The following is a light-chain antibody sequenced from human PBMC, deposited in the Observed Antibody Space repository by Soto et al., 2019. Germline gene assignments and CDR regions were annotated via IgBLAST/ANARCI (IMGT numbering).Light chain of an antibody. CDR2: DVG. Sequence: QSVLTQPPSVSGAPGQRVTISCTGSSSNIGTGYDVNWYQQHPGKAPKLMIYDVGKRPSGVPDRFSGSKSDNTASLTISGLQAEDEADYYCCSYAGSYTRVFGTGTKVTVL. V-gene: IGLV1-40*01. CDR3: CSYAGSYTRV. CDR1: SSNIGTGYD. J-gene: IGLJ1*01.